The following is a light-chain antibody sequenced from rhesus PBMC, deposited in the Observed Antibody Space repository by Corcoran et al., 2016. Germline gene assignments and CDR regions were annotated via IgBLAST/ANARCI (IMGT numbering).Light chain of an antibody. J-gene: IGKJ1*01. V-gene: IGKV1-22*01. CDR3: LQYSSSPWT. CDR2: KAS. CDR1: QSISSW. Sequence: DIQMTQSPSSLSASVGDTVTITCRASQSISSWFDWYQQKPGKAPKLLIYKASSLQSGVPSRVSGSGSGTDFTLPISSLQPEDFATYYCLQYSSSPWTFGQGAKVEIK.